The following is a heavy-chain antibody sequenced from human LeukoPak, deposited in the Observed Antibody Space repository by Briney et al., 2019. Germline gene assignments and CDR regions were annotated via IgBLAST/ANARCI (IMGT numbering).Heavy chain of an antibody. CDR1: GGSISSYY. V-gene: IGHV4-59*01. CDR3: ASGAYGSGNFGY. Sequence: SETLSLTCTVSGGSISSYYWSWIRQPPGKGLEWIGYFHYSGSTNYNPSLKSRVTISVDTSKNQFSLKLSSMTAADTAVYYCASGAYGSGNFGYWGQGTLVTVSS. CDR2: FHYSGST. J-gene: IGHJ4*02. D-gene: IGHD3-10*01.